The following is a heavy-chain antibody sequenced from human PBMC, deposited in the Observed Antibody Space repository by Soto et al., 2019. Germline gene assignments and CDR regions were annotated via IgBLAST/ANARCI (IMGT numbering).Heavy chain of an antibody. Sequence: PGGSLRLSCAAFGFTVSDNYMSWVRQAPGKRLEWVSVIYSSGSTYYPDSVKGRFTISRDNSNNILYLQMNSLRVEDTAVYYCAREETNDYWGQGTLVTVSS. CDR1: GFTVSDNY. J-gene: IGHJ4*02. CDR2: IYSSGST. V-gene: IGHV3-66*01. CDR3: AREETNDY.